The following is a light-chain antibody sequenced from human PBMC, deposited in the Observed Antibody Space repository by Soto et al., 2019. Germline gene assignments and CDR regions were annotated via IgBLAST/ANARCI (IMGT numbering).Light chain of an antibody. CDR1: QSVTNS. CDR3: QQYNNRPQT. Sequence: EIVLTHSPATLSLSPGERATLSCRSSQSVTNSLAWYHQKPGQAPRLLIYGSSTRATGLPARFSGSGSGTDFTLTISSLQSEDFEVYYCQQYNNRPQTFGQGTKVDIK. V-gene: IGKV3-15*01. J-gene: IGKJ1*01. CDR2: GSS.